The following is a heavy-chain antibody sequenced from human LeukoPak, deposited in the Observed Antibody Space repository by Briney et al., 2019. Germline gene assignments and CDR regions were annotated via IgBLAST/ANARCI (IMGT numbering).Heavy chain of an antibody. CDR2: INSDGSST. J-gene: IGHJ4*02. CDR3: ARGGLTGTTIPYFDY. CDR1: GNYW. Sequence: GGSLRLSCAASGNYWMHWVRQPPGKGLVWVSRINSDGSSTSYADAVKGRFTISRDNAKNTLYLRMNSLRAEDTAVYYCARGGLTGTTIPYFDYWGQGTLVTVSS. V-gene: IGHV3-74*01. D-gene: IGHD1-7*01.